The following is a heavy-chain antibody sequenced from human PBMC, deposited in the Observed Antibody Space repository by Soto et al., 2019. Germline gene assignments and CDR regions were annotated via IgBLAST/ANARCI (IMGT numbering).Heavy chain of an antibody. D-gene: IGHD6-13*01. J-gene: IGHJ3*02. CDR3: ARDKGIAAAGDAFDI. CDR1: GGTFSSYA. V-gene: IGHV1-69*06. Sequence: SVRVSCKASGGTFSSYAISWVRQAPGQGLEWMGGIIPIFGTANYAQKFQGRVTITADKSTSTAYMELSSLRSEDTAVYYCARDKGIAAAGDAFDIWGQGTMVTVSS. CDR2: IIPIFGTA.